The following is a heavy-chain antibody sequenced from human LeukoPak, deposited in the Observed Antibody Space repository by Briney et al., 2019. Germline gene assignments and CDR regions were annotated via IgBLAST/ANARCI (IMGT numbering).Heavy chain of an antibody. J-gene: IGHJ4*02. V-gene: IGHV4-4*02. CDR1: GFTFSAYW. D-gene: IGHD1-26*01. Sequence: GSLRLSCAASGFTFSAYWMHWVRQVPGKGLEWIGEVSLAGQTNYNPSLNGRVTMSLDESSNQLSLKLTSVTAADTAIYYCPRESGAFCPFGYWGQGTLVIVPS. CDR3: PRESGAFCPFGY. CDR2: VSLAGQT.